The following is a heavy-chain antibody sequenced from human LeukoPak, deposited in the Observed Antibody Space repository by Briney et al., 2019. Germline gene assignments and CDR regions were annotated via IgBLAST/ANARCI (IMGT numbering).Heavy chain of an antibody. CDR3: ARDRGSTKYNWFDP. Sequence: SVKVSCKASGYTFTSYGISWVRQAPGQGLEWMGGIIPIFGTANYAQKFQGRVTITADESTSTAYMELSSLRSEDTAVYYCARDRGSTKYNWFDPWGQGTLVTVSS. CDR1: GYTFTSYG. D-gene: IGHD2-2*01. J-gene: IGHJ5*02. V-gene: IGHV1-69*13. CDR2: IIPIFGTA.